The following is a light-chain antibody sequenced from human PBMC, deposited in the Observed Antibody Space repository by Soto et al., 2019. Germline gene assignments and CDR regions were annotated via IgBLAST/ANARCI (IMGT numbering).Light chain of an antibody. J-gene: IGLJ3*02. CDR2: DVT. Sequence: QSALTQPASVSGSPGQSITISCTGTSSDLGGYNYVSWYQQHPGKAPKLMIYDVTNRPSGVSNRFSGSKSGNTASLTISGPQAEDEADYYCCSYTSSSTWVFGGGTRLTVL. CDR1: SSDLGGYNY. V-gene: IGLV2-14*01. CDR3: CSYTSSSTWV.